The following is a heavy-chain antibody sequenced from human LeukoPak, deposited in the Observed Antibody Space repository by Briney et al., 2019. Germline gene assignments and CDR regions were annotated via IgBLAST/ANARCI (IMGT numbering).Heavy chain of an antibody. J-gene: IGHJ4*02. D-gene: IGHD5-12*01. Sequence: PGGSLRLSCAASGFTFSSYAMSWVRQAPGKGLEWVSAISGSGGSTYYADSVKGRFTISRDNSKNTLYLQMNSLRAEDTAVYYCARDVGYGSGYDLAYWGQGTLVTVSS. CDR2: ISGSGGST. CDR1: GFTFSSYA. V-gene: IGHV3-23*01. CDR3: ARDVGYGSGYDLAY.